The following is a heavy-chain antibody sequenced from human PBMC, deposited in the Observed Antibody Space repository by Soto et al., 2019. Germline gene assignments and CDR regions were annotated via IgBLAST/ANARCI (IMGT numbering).Heavy chain of an antibody. CDR3: ARGRGVVTPYYGMDV. J-gene: IGHJ6*02. CDR2: INHSGST. D-gene: IGHD2-15*01. Sequence: SETLSLTCAVYGGSFSGYCWSWIRQPPGKGLEWIGEINHSGSTNYNPSLKSRVTISVDTSKNQFSLKLSSVTAADTAVYYCARGRGVVTPYYGMDVWGQGTTVTVSS. CDR1: GGSFSGYC. V-gene: IGHV4-34*01.